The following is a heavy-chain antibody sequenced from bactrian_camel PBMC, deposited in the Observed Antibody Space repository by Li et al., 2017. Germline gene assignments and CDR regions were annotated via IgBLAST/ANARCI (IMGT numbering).Heavy chain of an antibody. Sequence: HVQLVESGGGSVEAGGSLRLPCVVSGHSRGSNCVGWYRLPPGRAPAEREGIAAIRRSGGETWYAGSVKGRFTISQDNAKRTGYLQMNSLKPEDTAMYYCKPDPVRKGSWCFGGWGQGTQVTVS. CDR1: GHSRGSNC. J-gene: IGHJ6*01. CDR2: IRRSGGET. CDR3: KPDPVRKGSWCFGG. V-gene: IGHV3S55*01. D-gene: IGHD6*01.